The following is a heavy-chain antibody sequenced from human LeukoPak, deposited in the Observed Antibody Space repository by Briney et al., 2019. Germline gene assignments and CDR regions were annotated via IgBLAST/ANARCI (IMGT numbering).Heavy chain of an antibody. D-gene: IGHD3-9*01. CDR3: ARSPDILTGEKFDY. J-gene: IGHJ4*02. V-gene: IGHV1-2*02. Sequence: ASVKVSCKAPGYTFTGYYIHWVRQASGQGREWMGWMNPKSGGTNYAQKFEARVTMNRDTSISTAYMELSRLRFDDTAVYYCARSPDILTGEKFDYWGQGTLVTVSS. CDR1: GYTFTGYY. CDR2: MNPKSGGT.